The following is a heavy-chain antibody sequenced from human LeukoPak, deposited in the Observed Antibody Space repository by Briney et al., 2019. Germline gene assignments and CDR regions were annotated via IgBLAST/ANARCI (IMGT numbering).Heavy chain of an antibody. Sequence: PGRSLRLSCAASGFTFSSYGMHWVRQAPGKGLEWVAVIWYDGSNKYYADSVKGRFAISRDNSQNTLSLQMSSLRPEDTAVYYCARDTDSSGYYGGSHYWGRGTLVTVSS. D-gene: IGHD3-22*01. J-gene: IGHJ4*02. V-gene: IGHV3-33*01. CDR2: IWYDGSNK. CDR3: ARDTDSSGYYGGSHY. CDR1: GFTFSSYG.